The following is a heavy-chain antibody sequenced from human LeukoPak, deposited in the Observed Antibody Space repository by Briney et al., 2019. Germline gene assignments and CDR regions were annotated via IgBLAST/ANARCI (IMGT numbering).Heavy chain of an antibody. D-gene: IGHD6-13*01. Sequence: SETLSLTCIVSGGSTSSYYWSWIRQPPGKGLEWIGEINHSGSTNYNPSLKSRVTISVDTSKNQFSLKLSSVTAADTAVYYCARAQIAAAGFDYWGQGTLVTVSS. V-gene: IGHV4-34*01. CDR2: INHSGST. CDR3: ARAQIAAAGFDY. J-gene: IGHJ4*02. CDR1: GGSTSSYY.